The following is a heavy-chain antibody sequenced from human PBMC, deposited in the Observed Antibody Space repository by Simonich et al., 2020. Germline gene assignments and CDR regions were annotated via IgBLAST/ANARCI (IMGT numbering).Heavy chain of an antibody. CDR3: ARGLRVAAAGTAFQH. Sequence: QVQLQQWGAGLLKPSETLSLTCAVYGGSFSGYYWSWIRQPPGKGLEWIGEINHRGSTNYNPSLKSRVTISVDTSKNQFSLKLSSVTAADTAVYYCARGLRVAAAGTAFQHWGQCTLVTVSS. CDR1: GGSFSGYY. V-gene: IGHV4-34*01. CDR2: INHRGST. J-gene: IGHJ1*01. D-gene: IGHD6-13*01.